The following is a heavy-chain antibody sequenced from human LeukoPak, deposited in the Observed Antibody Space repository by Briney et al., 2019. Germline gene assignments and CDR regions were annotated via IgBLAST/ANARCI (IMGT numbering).Heavy chain of an antibody. V-gene: IGHV3-7*03. CDR1: GSTFSSYW. CDR2: IKQDGSEK. Sequence: PGGSLRLSCAASGSTFSSYWMSWVRQAPGKGLEWVANIKQDGSEKYYVDSVKGRFTISRDNAKNSLYLQMNSLRAEDTAVYYCARAAAGNRFYFDYWGQGTLVTVSS. J-gene: IGHJ4*02. D-gene: IGHD6-13*01. CDR3: ARAAAGNRFYFDY.